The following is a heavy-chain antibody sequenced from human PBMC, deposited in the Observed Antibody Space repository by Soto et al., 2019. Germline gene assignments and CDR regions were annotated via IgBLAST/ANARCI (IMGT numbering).Heavy chain of an antibody. CDR2: ISGSGGST. CDR1: GFTFSSYA. D-gene: IGHD4-4*01. V-gene: IGHV3-23*01. J-gene: IGHJ4*02. Sequence: GGSLRLSCAASGFTFSSYAMSWVRQAPGKGLEWVSAISGSGGSTYYADSVKGQFTIPRDNSKNTLYLQMNSLRAEDTAVYYCAKDDYSNYGQSEPIDYWGQGTLVTVSS. CDR3: AKDDYSNYGQSEPIDY.